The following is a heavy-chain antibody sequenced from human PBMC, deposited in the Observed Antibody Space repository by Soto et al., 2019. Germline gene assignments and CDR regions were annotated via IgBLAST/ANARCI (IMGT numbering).Heavy chain of an antibody. Sequence: QVQLQQWGAGLLKPSETLSLTCAVYGGSFSGYYWSWIRQPPGKGLEWIGEINHSGSTNYNPSLKSRVTISVDTSKNQFSLKLSSVTAADTAVYYCARGLVGVWFDPWGQGTLVTVSS. CDR1: GGSFSGYY. CDR2: INHSGST. CDR3: ARGLVGVWFDP. J-gene: IGHJ5*02. V-gene: IGHV4-34*01. D-gene: IGHD1-26*01.